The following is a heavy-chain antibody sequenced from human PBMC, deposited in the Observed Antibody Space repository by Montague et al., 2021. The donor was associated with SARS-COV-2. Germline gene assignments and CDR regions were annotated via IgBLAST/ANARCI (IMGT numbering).Heavy chain of an antibody. CDR2: IYWDDDK. CDR1: GFSLSTTGVG. V-gene: IGHV2-5*02. CDR3: AHRRCIYDFWSGYYTGQNYDAFNCFDP. J-gene: IGHJ5*02. D-gene: IGHD3-3*01. Sequence: PALVKPTQTLTLTCTFSGFSLSTTGVGVGWIRQPPGKALEWLALIYWDDDKRYSPSLKTRLAITKDTSKNQVVLTMTNMDPVDTATYYCAHRRCIYDFWSGYYTGQNYDAFNCFDPWGQGTLVTVSS.